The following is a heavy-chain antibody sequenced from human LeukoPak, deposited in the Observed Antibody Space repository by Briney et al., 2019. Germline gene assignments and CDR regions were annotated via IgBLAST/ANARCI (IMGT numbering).Heavy chain of an antibody. V-gene: IGHV3-23*01. D-gene: IGHD3-16*02. J-gene: IGHJ6*02. Sequence: PGGSLRLSCAASGFTFSSYAMSWVRQAPGKGLEWVSAISGSGGSTYYADSVKGRFTISRDNAKNSLYLQMNSLRDEDTAVYYCARDRSKPPPYDYVWGSYRLYEPSLKNYYYYGMDVWGQGTTVTVSS. CDR1: GFTFSSYA. CDR2: ISGSGGST. CDR3: ARDRSKPPPYDYVWGSYRLYEPSLKNYYYYGMDV.